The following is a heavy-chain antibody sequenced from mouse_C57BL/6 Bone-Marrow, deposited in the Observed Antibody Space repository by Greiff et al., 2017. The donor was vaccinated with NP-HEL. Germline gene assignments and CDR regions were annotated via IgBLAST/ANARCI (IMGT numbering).Heavy chain of an antibody. J-gene: IGHJ4*01. CDR1: GFTFSSYG. CDR3: ARQGSPLYAMDY. V-gene: IGHV5-6*01. Sequence: DVHLVESGGDLVKPGGSLKLSCAASGFTFSSYGMSWVRQTPDKRLEWVATISSGGSYTYYPDSVKGRFTISRDNAKNTLYLQMSSLKSEDTAMYYCARQGSPLYAMDYWGQGTSVTVSS. CDR2: ISSGGSYT.